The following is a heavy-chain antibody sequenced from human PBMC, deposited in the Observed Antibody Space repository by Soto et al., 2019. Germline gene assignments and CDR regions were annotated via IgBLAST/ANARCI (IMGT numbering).Heavy chain of an antibody. CDR3: SRGRWLENTHIAVAGFDY. Sequence: ASVKVSCKASGYAYTSYGLSWVRQAPGQGLEWMGWINPYNGATDYAQKFQGWVTMTRDTSISTAYMELSRLRTDDTAVYYCSRGRWLENTHIAVAGFDYWGQGTLVTVSS. D-gene: IGHD6-19*01. J-gene: IGHJ4*02. CDR2: INPYNGAT. CDR1: GYAYTSYG. V-gene: IGHV1-2*04.